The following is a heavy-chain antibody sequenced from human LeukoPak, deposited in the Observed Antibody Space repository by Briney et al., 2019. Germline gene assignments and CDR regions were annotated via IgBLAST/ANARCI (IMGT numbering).Heavy chain of an antibody. CDR1: GFTVSDNY. D-gene: IGHD1-26*01. CDR2: IYSGGGT. CDR3: ARDSEYSGSFSI. Sequence: PGGSLRLSCAASGFTVSDNYMNWVRQAPGKGLEWVSVIYSGGGTYYADSVKGRFTISRDNSKNTLYLRMNSLRAEDTAVYYCARDSEYSGSFSIWGQGTMVTVSS. J-gene: IGHJ3*02. V-gene: IGHV3-66*01.